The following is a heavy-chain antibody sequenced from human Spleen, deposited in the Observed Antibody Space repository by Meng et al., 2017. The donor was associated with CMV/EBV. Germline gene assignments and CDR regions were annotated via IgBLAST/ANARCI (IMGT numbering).Heavy chain of an antibody. Sequence: VPLQQWGAGLLKPSETLSLPCAVYGGSFSGDYWSWIRQPPGKGLEWIGEINHSGSTNYNPSLKSRVTISVDTSKNQFSLKLSSVTAADTAVYYCMGATKGNWFDPWGQGTLVTVSS. V-gene: IGHV4-34*01. CDR2: INHSGST. CDR1: GGSFSGDY. D-gene: IGHD1-26*01. CDR3: MGATKGNWFDP. J-gene: IGHJ5*02.